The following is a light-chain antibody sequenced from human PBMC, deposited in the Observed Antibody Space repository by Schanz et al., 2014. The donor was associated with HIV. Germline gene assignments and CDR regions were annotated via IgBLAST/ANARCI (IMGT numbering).Light chain of an antibody. V-gene: IGKV1-5*03. CDR3: QQSHTYPYT. CDR2: EAS. J-gene: IGKJ2*01. Sequence: DIQMTQSPSTLSASVGDRISITCRASQSISGWLAWYQQKPGEAPNLLISEASTLESGVPSRFSGSGSGTEFTLSISGLQPDDFATYYCQQSHTYPYTFGQGTRLEIK. CDR1: QSISGW.